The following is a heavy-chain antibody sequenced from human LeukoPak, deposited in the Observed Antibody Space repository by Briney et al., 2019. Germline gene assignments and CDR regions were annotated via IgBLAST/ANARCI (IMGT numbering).Heavy chain of an antibody. V-gene: IGHV4-59*01. CDR3: ARVGMATTRGDAFDI. CDR2: IYYSGST. Sequence: SETLSLTCTVSGGSISSYYWSWIRQPPGKGLEWIGYIYYSGSTNYNPFLKSRVTISVDTSKNQFSLKLSSVTAADTAVYYCARVGMATTRGDAFDIWGQGTMVTVSS. D-gene: IGHD5-24*01. J-gene: IGHJ3*02. CDR1: GGSISSYY.